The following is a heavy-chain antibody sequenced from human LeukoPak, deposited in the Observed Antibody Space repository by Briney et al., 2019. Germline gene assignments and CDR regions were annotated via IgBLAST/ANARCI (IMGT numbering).Heavy chain of an antibody. CDR2: MNPNSGNT. Sequence: GASVKVSCKASGYTFTSYDINWVRQATGQGLEWMGWMNPNSGNTGYAQKFQGRVTMTRNTSISTAYMELSSLRSEDTAVYYCARGLPIYDILTGYAFDPWGQGTLVTVSS. CDR3: ARGLPIYDILTGYAFDP. J-gene: IGHJ5*02. V-gene: IGHV1-8*01. D-gene: IGHD3-9*01. CDR1: GYTFTSYD.